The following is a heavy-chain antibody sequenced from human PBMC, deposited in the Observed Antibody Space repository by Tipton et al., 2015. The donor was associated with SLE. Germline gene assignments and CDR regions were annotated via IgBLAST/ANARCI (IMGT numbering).Heavy chain of an antibody. CDR2: INHSGST. J-gene: IGHJ6*02. Sequence: LRLSCAVYGGSFSDYYWSWIRQPPGKGLEWIGEINHSGSTNYNPSLKSRVTISVDTSKNQFSLKLSSVTAADTAVYYCARHIPGGSSWHYYYYYGMDVWGQGTTVTVSS. CDR1: GGSFSDYY. CDR3: ARHIPGGSSWHYYYYYGMDV. D-gene: IGHD6-13*01. V-gene: IGHV4-34*01.